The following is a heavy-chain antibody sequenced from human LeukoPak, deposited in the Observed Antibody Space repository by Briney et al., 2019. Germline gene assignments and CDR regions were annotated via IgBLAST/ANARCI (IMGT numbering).Heavy chain of an antibody. Sequence: SETLSLTCTVSGGAISSSSYYWGWIRQPPGTGLEWIGSIYYSGSTYYNPSLKSRVTISVDTSKNQFSLKLSSVTAADTAVYYCPVRGYSGYDRKYYYYGMDVWGQGTTVTVSS. CDR3: PVRGYSGYDRKYYYYGMDV. CDR1: GGAISSSSYY. J-gene: IGHJ6*02. V-gene: IGHV4-39*01. D-gene: IGHD5-12*01. CDR2: IYYSGST.